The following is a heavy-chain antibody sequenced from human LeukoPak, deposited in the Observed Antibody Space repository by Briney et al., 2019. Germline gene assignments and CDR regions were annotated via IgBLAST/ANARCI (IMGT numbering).Heavy chain of an antibody. CDR3: ARVGEEYYDFWSGYQHYYYYYYMDV. Sequence: ASVKVSCKASGYTFTSYDINWVRQATGQGLEWTGWMNPNSGNTGYAQKFQGRVTMTRNTSISTAYMELSSLRSEDTAVYYCARVGEEYYDFWSGYQHYYYYYYMDVWGKGTTVTVSS. V-gene: IGHV1-8*01. D-gene: IGHD3-3*01. CDR2: MNPNSGNT. CDR1: GYTFTSYD. J-gene: IGHJ6*03.